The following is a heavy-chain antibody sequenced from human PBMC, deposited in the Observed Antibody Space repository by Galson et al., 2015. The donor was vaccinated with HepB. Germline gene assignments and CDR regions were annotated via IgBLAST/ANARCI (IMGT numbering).Heavy chain of an antibody. V-gene: IGHV4-34*01. Sequence: SETLSLTCAVYGGSFSGYYWSWIRQPPGKGLEWIGEINHSGSTYYNPSLKSRVTISVDTSKNQFSLKLSSVTAADTAVYYCARHYGQWLVRGWFDPWGQGTLVTVSS. D-gene: IGHD6-19*01. J-gene: IGHJ5*02. CDR1: GGSFSGYY. CDR3: ARHYGQWLVRGWFDP. CDR2: INHSGST.